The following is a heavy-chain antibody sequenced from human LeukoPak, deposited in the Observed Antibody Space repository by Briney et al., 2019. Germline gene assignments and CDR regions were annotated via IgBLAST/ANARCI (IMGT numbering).Heavy chain of an antibody. V-gene: IGHV3-49*04. CDR2: IGSKASGGTI. Sequence: PGGSLRLSCIVSGLTFGDSGMSWVRQAPGKGLELVGFIGSKASGGTIEYAASVKGRFTNSRDDSKSIAYLQMNSLKTEDTAIYYCTRGQKDFDYWGQGTLVTVSS. J-gene: IGHJ4*02. CDR1: GLTFGDSG. CDR3: TRGQKDFDY.